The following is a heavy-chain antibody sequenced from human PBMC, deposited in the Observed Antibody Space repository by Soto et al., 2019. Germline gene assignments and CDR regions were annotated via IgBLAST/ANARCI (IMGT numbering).Heavy chain of an antibody. CDR1: GGSFSGYY. CDR2: INHSGST. V-gene: IGHV4-34*01. Sequence: SETLSLTCAVYGGSFSGYYWSWIRQPPGKGLEWIGEINHSGSTNYNPSLKSRVTISVDTSKNQFSLKLSSVTAADTAVYYCARGILWFGELYFDYWGQGTLVTVSS. CDR3: ARGILWFGELYFDY. D-gene: IGHD3-10*01. J-gene: IGHJ4*02.